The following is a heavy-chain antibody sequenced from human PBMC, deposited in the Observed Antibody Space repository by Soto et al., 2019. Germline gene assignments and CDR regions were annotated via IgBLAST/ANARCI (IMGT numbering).Heavy chain of an antibody. Sequence: QVQLQESGPELVKPSQTLSLTCSVSGGSITTNGHYWTWIRQHPGQGLEWIAYIYYTGNSYLIPSLKSRLSISVDTSKNQFSLELKSVTAADTAVYYCAREQWGFDSWRQGTLVTVSS. V-gene: IGHV4-31*03. CDR1: GGSITTNGHY. J-gene: IGHJ4*02. CDR2: IYYTGNS. CDR3: AREQWGFDS. D-gene: IGHD6-19*01.